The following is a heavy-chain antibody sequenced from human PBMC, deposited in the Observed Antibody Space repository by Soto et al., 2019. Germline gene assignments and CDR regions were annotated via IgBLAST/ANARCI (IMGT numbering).Heavy chain of an antibody. Sequence: SGPTLVKPTQTLTLTCTFSGFSLSTSGVGVGWIRQPPGKALEWLALIYWDDDKRYSPSLKSRLTITKDTSKNRVVLTMTNMDPVDTATYYCAHVRIKYCTNGVCSTNFDYWGQGTLVTVSS. J-gene: IGHJ4*02. CDR2: IYWDDDK. CDR3: AHVRIKYCTNGVCSTNFDY. D-gene: IGHD2-8*01. V-gene: IGHV2-5*02. CDR1: GFSLSTSGVG.